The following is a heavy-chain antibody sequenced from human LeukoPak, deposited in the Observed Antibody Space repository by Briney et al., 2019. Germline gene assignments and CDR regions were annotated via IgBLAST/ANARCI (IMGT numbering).Heavy chain of an antibody. D-gene: IGHD6-13*01. J-gene: IGHJ4*02. Sequence: SETLSLTCAVYGGSFSGYYWSWIRQSPGKGLEWIGEINHSGSTNYNPSLKSRVTISVDTSKNQFSLKLSSVTAADTAVYYCAAGKAGYWGQGTLVTVSS. V-gene: IGHV4-34*01. CDR2: INHSGST. CDR3: AAGKAGY. CDR1: GGSFSGYY.